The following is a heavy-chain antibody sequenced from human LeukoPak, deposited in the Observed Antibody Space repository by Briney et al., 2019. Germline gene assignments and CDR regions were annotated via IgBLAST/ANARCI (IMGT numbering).Heavy chain of an antibody. V-gene: IGHV3-23*01. Sequence: PGGSLRLSCAASGFTFNNYAMNWVRQGPGEGLEWVSAISGTGGSAYYADSVKGRFTISRDNSKNTLYLEMNSLRAEDTAVYYCAKVLLGDYYDSSGYFDYWGQGTLVTVSS. CDR3: AKVLLGDYYDSSGYFDY. CDR1: GFTFNNYA. CDR2: ISGTGGSA. D-gene: IGHD3-22*01. J-gene: IGHJ4*02.